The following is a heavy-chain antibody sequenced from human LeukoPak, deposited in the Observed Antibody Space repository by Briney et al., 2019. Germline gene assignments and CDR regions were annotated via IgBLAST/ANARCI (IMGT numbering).Heavy chain of an antibody. Sequence: ASVKVSCKASGYTFTGYYMHWVRQAPGQGLEWMGRINPNSGGTNYAQKFQGRVTMTRDTSISTAYMELSRLRSDDTAVYHCARDESGYDFAYWGQGTLVTVSS. CDR1: GYTFTGYY. CDR2: INPNSGGT. J-gene: IGHJ4*02. CDR3: ARDESGYDFAY. V-gene: IGHV1-2*06. D-gene: IGHD5-12*01.